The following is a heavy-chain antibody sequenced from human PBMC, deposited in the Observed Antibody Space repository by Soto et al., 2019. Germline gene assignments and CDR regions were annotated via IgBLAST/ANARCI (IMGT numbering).Heavy chain of an antibody. J-gene: IGHJ6*02. D-gene: IGHD6-13*01. V-gene: IGHV1-8*01. CDR1: GYTFTSYD. CDR2: MNTNSDDT. CDR3: AREWSAAGHFYGMDV. Sequence: QVQLVQSGAEVKKPGASVQVSCKNSGYTFTSYDINWVRQAPGQGLEWVGWMNTNSDDTRSAQKFRSRLTLTRDKSMRAVYMKLSNLRPDDSAVYYCAREWSAAGHFYGMDVWGQGTTVAVSS.